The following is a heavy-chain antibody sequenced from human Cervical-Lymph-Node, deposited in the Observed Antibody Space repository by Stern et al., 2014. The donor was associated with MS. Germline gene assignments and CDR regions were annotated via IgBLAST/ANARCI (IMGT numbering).Heavy chain of an antibody. CDR2: VWYDGSNK. D-gene: IGHD6-13*01. CDR1: GFTFSSYG. Sequence: VQLVESGGGVVQPGKSLRLSCAASGFTFSSYGIHWVRQAPGTGLERVAGVWYDGSNKYYADSVKGRFTISRDNSKNTVFLQMNSLRVEDTSVYYCARYRSSWYSLDYWGQGTLVTVSS. CDR3: ARYRSSWYSLDY. V-gene: IGHV3-33*01. J-gene: IGHJ4*02.